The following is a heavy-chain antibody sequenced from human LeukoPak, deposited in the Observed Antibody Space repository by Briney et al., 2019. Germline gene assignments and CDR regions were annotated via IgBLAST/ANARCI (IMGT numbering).Heavy chain of an antibody. V-gene: IGHV4-59*01. CDR1: GDSISSYY. Sequence: TPSETLSLTCTVSGDSISSYYWSWIRQPPGKGLEWIGHTYYSGSTTYNPSLKSRVNISVDRSRNQFSLKLSSVTAADTAVYYCAAAAPYTSVFNYWGRGTLVTVSS. CDR2: TYYSGST. D-gene: IGHD3-16*01. CDR3: AAAAPYTSVFNY. J-gene: IGHJ4*02.